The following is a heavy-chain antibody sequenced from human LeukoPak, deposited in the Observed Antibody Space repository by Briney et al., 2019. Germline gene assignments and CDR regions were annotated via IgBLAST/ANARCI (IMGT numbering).Heavy chain of an antibody. V-gene: IGHV1-2*02. D-gene: IGHD3-22*01. J-gene: IGHJ3*02. Sequence: GASVKASCKASGYTFTDYYMHWVRQAPGQGLEWMGWINPSSGGTNYAQKFQGRVAMTRDTSISTAYMELNRLRSDDTAVYYCASGFMGYDRSGYYDDAFDIWGQGTMVTVSS. CDR3: ASGFMGYDRSGYYDDAFDI. CDR1: GYTFTDYY. CDR2: INPSSGGT.